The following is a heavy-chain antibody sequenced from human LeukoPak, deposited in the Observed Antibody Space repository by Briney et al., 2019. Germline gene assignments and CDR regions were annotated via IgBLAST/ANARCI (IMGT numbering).Heavy chain of an antibody. V-gene: IGHV4-34*01. CDR2: INYSGST. CDR3: ARTDIVATDTFDC. D-gene: IGHD5-12*01. CDR1: GESLSGYY. J-gene: IGHJ4*02. Sequence: SETLSLTCAVYGESLSGYYWSWIRQPPGKGLEWIGKINYSGSTTYNPSLKSRVTISVDTSRNQFSLKLSSVTAADTALYYCARTDIVATDTFDCWGQGTLVTVSS.